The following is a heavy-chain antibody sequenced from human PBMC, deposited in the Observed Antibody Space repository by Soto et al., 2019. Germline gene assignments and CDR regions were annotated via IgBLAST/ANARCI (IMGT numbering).Heavy chain of an antibody. Sequence: QVQLVQSGAEVKKPGASVKVSCKASGYTFTGYYMHWVRQAPGQGLEWMGWINPNSGGTNYAQKFQGRVTITADESTSTAYMELSSLRSEDTAVYYCATGPYYDFWSGPLIQEWGQGTLVTVSS. J-gene: IGHJ4*02. CDR1: GYTFTGYY. V-gene: IGHV1-2*02. D-gene: IGHD3-3*01. CDR3: ATGPYYDFWSGPLIQE. CDR2: INPNSGGT.